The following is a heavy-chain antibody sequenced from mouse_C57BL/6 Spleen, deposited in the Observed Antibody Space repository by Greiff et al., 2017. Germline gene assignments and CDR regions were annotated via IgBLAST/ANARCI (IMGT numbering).Heavy chain of an antibody. J-gene: IGHJ4*01. V-gene: IGHV1-55*01. CDR2: IYPGSGST. Sequence: QVQLQQPGAELVKPGASVKLSCKASGYTFTSYWITWVKQRPGQGLEWIGDIYPGSGSTNYNEKFKSKATLTVDTSSSTAYMQRSSLTSEDSAVYYGAREGIKNYAMDYWGQGTSVTVSS. CDR3: AREGIKNYAMDY. D-gene: IGHD1-1*01. CDR1: GYTFTSYW.